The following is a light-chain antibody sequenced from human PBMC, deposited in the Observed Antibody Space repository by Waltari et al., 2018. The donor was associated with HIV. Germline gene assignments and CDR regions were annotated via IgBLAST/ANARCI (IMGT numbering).Light chain of an antibody. CDR1: NIERKS. CDR3: QVWDSSSDHVL. Sequence: SSVLTQPPSVSVAPGKTAMITCGGNNIERKSGHWYRQKAGQAPMLLIYYDSGRPSGIPERFSGSNSGNTATLTISRVGDGDEADYYCQVWDSSSDHVLFGGVTKLTVL. V-gene: IGLV3-21*04. CDR2: YDS. J-gene: IGLJ2*01.